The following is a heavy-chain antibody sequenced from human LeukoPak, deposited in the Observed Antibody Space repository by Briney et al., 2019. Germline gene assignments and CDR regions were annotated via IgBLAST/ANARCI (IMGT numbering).Heavy chain of an antibody. CDR1: GGSISSSGYY. J-gene: IGHJ4*02. Sequence: SETLSLTCTVSGGSISSSGYYWGWIRQPPGKGLEWIGNIYYSGSTYYNPSLKSRVTISVDTSKNQFSLKLSSLTAADTAVYYCATRTAASSILHYWGQGTLVTVSS. V-gene: IGHV4-39*01. D-gene: IGHD2-21*02. CDR2: IYYSGST. CDR3: ATRTAASSILHY.